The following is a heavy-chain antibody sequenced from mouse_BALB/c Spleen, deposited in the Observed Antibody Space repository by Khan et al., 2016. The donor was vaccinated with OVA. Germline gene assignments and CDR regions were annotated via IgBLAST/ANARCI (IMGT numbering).Heavy chain of an antibody. CDR2: ISYSGST. J-gene: IGHJ2*01. Sequence: EVELVESGPGLVKPSQSLSLTCTVTGYSITSGYGWNWIRQFPGNKLEWMGYISYSGSTNYNPSLKSRISITRDTSKNQFFLQMNSVTTGDTATYYCTRTARINYWGQGTTLTVSS. D-gene: IGHD1-2*01. V-gene: IGHV3-2*02. CDR3: TRTARINY. CDR1: GYSITSGYG.